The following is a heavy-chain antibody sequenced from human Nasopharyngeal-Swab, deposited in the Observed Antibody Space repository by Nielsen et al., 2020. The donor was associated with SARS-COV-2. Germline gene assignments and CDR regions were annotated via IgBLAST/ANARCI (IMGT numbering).Heavy chain of an antibody. CDR2: IDPSDSQT. Sequence: KVSCKGSGYSFNSYWISWVRQMPGKGLEWMVMIDPSDSQTNYNPSFQGQVTISADKSISTAYLQWSSLKASDTAMYYCARQAPHYDFWSGSAYYMDVWGKGTTVTVSS. D-gene: IGHD3-3*01. J-gene: IGHJ6*03. CDR3: ARQAPHYDFWSGSAYYMDV. V-gene: IGHV5-10-1*04. CDR1: GYSFNSYW.